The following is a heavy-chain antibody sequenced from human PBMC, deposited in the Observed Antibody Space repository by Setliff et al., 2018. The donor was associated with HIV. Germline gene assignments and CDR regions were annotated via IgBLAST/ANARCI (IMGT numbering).Heavy chain of an antibody. CDR3: AREGYSSSWLNYYYYMDV. CDR1: GGTFRSFG. J-gene: IGHJ6*03. D-gene: IGHD6-13*01. V-gene: IGHV1-69*13. Sequence: ASVKVSCKASGGTFRSFGISWVRQAPGKGLEWMGGIIPIFGTANYAQKFQGRVTITADESTSTAYMELSSLRSEDTAVYYCAREGYSSSWLNYYYYMDVWGKGTTVTVSS. CDR2: IIPIFGTA.